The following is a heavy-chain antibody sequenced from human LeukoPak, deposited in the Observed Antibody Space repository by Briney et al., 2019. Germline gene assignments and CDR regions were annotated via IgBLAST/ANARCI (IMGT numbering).Heavy chain of an antibody. CDR3: ARRIRGWFDP. D-gene: IGHD3-16*01. V-gene: IGHV4-31*03. CDR2: IYYSGST. J-gene: IGHJ5*02. CDR1: GGSISSGGYY. Sequence: PSETLSLTCTVSGGSISSGGYYWSWIRQHPGKGLEWIGYIYYSGSTYYNPSLKSRVTISVDTSKNQFSLKLSSVTAADTAVYYCARRIRGWFDPWGQGTLVTVSS.